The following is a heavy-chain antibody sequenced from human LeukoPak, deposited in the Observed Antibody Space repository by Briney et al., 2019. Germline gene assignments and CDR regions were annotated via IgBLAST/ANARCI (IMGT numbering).Heavy chain of an antibody. D-gene: IGHD2-2*01. Sequence: ASVKVSCTASGYTFTNYGINWVRQAPGQGLEWMGWISSYNGNTLYAQKFQGRVTMTTDTSTSTAYMELRSLRSDDTAVYYCARIGCSSTICYGNSVDPWGQGTLVTVSS. J-gene: IGHJ5*02. CDR1: GYTFTNYG. V-gene: IGHV1-18*01. CDR2: ISSYNGNT. CDR3: ARIGCSSTICYGNSVDP.